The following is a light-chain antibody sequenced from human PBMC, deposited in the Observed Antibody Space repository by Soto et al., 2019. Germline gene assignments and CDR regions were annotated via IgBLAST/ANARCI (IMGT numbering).Light chain of an antibody. CDR1: QSVSAT. CDR3: QQYSNWSPWT. Sequence: IVMTQSPATLSVSPGQRATLSCRASQSVSATLAWYQQKPGQAPRLLIYGASTRATGIPARFSGSGSGTEFTLTISCLHSDDFAVYYCQQYSNWSPWTFGQGTRVDFK. V-gene: IGKV3D-15*01. CDR2: GAS. J-gene: IGKJ1*01.